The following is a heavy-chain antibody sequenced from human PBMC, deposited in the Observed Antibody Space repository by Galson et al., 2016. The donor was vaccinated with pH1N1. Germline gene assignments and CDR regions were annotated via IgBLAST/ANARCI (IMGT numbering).Heavy chain of an antibody. CDR2: IYHRSKWYY. CDR1: GDSVSSSSDT. J-gene: IGHJ4*02. V-gene: IGHV6-1*01. D-gene: IGHD3-10*01. Sequence: CAISGDSVSSSSDTWNWIRQSPRRGLEWLGRIYHRSKWYYEYAPSLQGRLRISPDTSSNQMSLHLNSVTLDDAAVYCCAREVWLRRGYYIDHWGQGSLVTVSS. CDR3: AREVWLRRGYYIDH.